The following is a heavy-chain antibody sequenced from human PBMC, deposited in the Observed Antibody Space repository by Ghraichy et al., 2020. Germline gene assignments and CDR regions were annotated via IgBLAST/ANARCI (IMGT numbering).Heavy chain of an antibody. V-gene: IGHV3-7*03. D-gene: IGHD4-11*01. CDR2: MTDNGGQK. J-gene: IGHJ4*02. CDR1: GFTLSASW. Sequence: GGSLRLSCAASGFTLSASWMAWVRQAPGKGLEWVASMTDNGGQKYYMDSTQGRFTISRDNAKNSLYLEMNSLRAEDTAVYFCSRDGVPHSHSEWGQGTLV. CDR3: SRDGVPHSHSE.